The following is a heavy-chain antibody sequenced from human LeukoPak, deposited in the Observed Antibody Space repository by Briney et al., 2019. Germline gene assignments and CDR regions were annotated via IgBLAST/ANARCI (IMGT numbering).Heavy chain of an antibody. V-gene: IGHV3-48*03. D-gene: IGHD3-9*01. CDR2: ISSSGSTI. Sequence: PGGSLRLSCAASGFTFSSYVMNWVRQAPGKGLEWVSYISSSGSTIYYADSVKGRFTISRDNAKNSLYLQMNSLRAEDTAVYYCAGITYYDILTGYWVPYGMDVWGQGTTVTVSS. J-gene: IGHJ6*02. CDR3: AGITYYDILTGYWVPYGMDV. CDR1: GFTFSSYV.